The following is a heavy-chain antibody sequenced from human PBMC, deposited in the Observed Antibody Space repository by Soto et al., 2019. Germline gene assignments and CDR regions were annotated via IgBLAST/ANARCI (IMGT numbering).Heavy chain of an antibody. Sequence: SETLSLTCTVSGGSISSYYWSWIRQPPGKGLEWIGYIYYSGSTNYNPSLKSRVTISVDTSKNQFSLKLSSVTAADTAVYYCARGLRGPWRHYYDSSGYPRSFFDYWGQGTLVTVSS. CDR3: ARGLRGPWRHYYDSSGYPRSFFDY. J-gene: IGHJ4*02. D-gene: IGHD3-22*01. V-gene: IGHV4-59*12. CDR1: GGSISSYY. CDR2: IYYSGST.